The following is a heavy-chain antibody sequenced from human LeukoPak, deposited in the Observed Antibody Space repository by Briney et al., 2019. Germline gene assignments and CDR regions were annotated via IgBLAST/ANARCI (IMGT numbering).Heavy chain of an antibody. D-gene: IGHD3-10*02. CDR3: ARDLQEYKCSSYYYYMDV. J-gene: IGHJ6*03. V-gene: IGHV4-4*07. CDR1: GGSISGYY. CDR2: IYTSGSI. Sequence: SETLSLTCTVSGGSISGYYWSWIRRPAGKGLEWIGRIYTSGSINYNPSLKSRVTMSVDTSKNQFSLKLSSVTAADTAIYYCARDLQEYKCSSYYYYMDVWGKGTTVTVSS.